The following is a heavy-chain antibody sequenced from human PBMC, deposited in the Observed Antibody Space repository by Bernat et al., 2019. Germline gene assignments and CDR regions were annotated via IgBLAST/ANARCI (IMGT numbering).Heavy chain of an antibody. Sequence: EVQLVESGGGLVQPGGSLRLSCAVSGFTVSNNHLSWVRQAPGKGLDCISVIDNQGSTFYGDSVKGRFTISRDNAKNTLYLQMNSLRADDTAVYNGRGYGGASVGGKGTLVTVSS. D-gene: IGHD4-23*01. V-gene: IGHV3-66*01. CDR2: IDNQGST. CDR1: GFTVSNNH. J-gene: IGHJ4*02. CDR3: RGYGGASV.